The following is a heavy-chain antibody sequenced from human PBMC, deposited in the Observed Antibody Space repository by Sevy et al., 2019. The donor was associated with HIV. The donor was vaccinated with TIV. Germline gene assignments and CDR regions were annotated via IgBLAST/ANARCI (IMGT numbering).Heavy chain of an antibody. D-gene: IGHD3-3*01. J-gene: IGHJ4*02. Sequence: GGSLRLSCAASGFTFGDSWMHWVCQAPGKGLEWVANINQDGNEKYYVDSVKGRFTISRDNAKNSLYLQMNSLRDDDTAVYYCATFSVGYWGQGTLVTVSS. CDR1: GFTFGDSW. CDR2: INQDGNEK. CDR3: ATFSVGY. V-gene: IGHV3-7*01.